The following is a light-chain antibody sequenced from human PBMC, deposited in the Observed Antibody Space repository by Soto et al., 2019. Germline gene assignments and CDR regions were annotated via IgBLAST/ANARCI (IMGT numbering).Light chain of an antibody. Sequence: IVLTQSPGTPSLSPGERATLSCRASQSVSSGSLAWYQQKPGQAPRLLIYAASSRATGIPDRFSGSGSGTDFTLTISRVEPEDFAVYYCQQYGRSPSTFGQGTRLEIK. CDR2: AAS. CDR3: QQYGRSPST. CDR1: QSVSSGS. J-gene: IGKJ5*01. V-gene: IGKV3-20*01.